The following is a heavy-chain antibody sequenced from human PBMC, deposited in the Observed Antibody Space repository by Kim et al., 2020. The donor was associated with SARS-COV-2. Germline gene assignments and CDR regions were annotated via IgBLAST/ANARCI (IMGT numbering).Heavy chain of an antibody. Sequence: GGSLRLSCAASGFTLSNYIMNWVRQTPWQGLEWVASITNSATNYIYYADPVKGRFTISRDNAKNSLYLQMISLRAEDTAVYYCARDPHLSSGYYY. V-gene: IGHV3-21*01. J-gene: IGHJ6*01. CDR1: GFTLSNYI. D-gene: IGHD3-22*01. CDR3: ARDPHLSSGYYY. CDR2: ITNSATNYI.